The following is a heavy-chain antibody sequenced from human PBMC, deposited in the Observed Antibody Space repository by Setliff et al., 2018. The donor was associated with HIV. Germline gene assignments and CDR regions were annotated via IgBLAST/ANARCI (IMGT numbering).Heavy chain of an antibody. CDR2: IYNRGST. CDR3: ARDGSRTTGATGYYYGLDV. D-gene: IGHD1-1*01. J-gene: IGHJ6*02. V-gene: IGHV4-38-2*02. CDR1: GYAISSGYY. Sequence: PSETLSLTCAVSGYAISSGYYWGWIRRPPGKGLEWIGSIYNRGSTYYNPSLKSRVTISVDTSKNQFSLKLSSVTAADTAVYYCARDGSRTTGATGYYYGLDVWGRGTTVTVS.